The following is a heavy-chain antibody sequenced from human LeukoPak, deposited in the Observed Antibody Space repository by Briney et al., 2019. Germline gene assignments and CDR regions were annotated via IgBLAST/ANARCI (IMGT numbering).Heavy chain of an antibody. J-gene: IGHJ6*02. CDR3: ARVPALRAAAASYYYYYGMDV. CDR2: INPNSGGT. D-gene: IGHD6-13*01. CDR1: GYTFTGYY. Sequence: ASVKVSCKASGYTFTGYYLHWVRQAPGQGPEWLGWINPNSGGTNYAQRYQGRVTMTRDTSITTAYMELRRLRSDDTAVYYCARVPALRAAAASYYYYYGMDVWGQGTTVTVSS. V-gene: IGHV1-2*02.